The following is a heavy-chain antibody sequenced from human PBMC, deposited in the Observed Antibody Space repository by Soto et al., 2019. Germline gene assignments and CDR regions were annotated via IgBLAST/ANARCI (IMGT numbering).Heavy chain of an antibody. J-gene: IGHJ6*02. CDR2: INPSGGST. CDR1: GYTFTSYY. CDR3: ARGDIVSIFGMDG. V-gene: IGHV1-46*01. D-gene: IGHD5-12*01. Sequence: QVQLVQSGAEVKKPGASVKVSCKASGYTFTSYYMHWVRQATGQGLEWMGIINPSGGSTTYAQKFHGRVTITRYTYTSTVYMELSSLRSEDTAVYYCARGDIVSIFGMDGWGHWTTVTVSS.